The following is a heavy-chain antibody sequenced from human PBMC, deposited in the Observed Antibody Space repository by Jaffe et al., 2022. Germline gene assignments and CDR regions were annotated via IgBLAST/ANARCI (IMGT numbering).Heavy chain of an antibody. D-gene: IGHD3-10*01. CDR2: IYHSGST. CDR1: GYSISSGYY. CDR3: ARDPRLGITMVRGVIIATGFDI. J-gene: IGHJ3*02. V-gene: IGHV4-38-2*02. Sequence: QVQLQESGPGLVKPSETLSLTCAVSGYSISSGYYWGWIRQPPGKGLEWIGSIYHSGSTYYNPSLKSRVTISVDTSKNQFSLKLSSVTAADTAVYYCARDPRLGITMVRGVIIATGFDIWGQGTMVTVSS.